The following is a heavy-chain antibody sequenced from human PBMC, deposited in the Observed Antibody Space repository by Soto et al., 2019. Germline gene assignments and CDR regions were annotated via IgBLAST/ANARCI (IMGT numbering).Heavy chain of an antibody. J-gene: IGHJ4*02. D-gene: IGHD6-13*01. Sequence: RGSLILYCAPSDFTFSIYGMDWVRQAPGKGLEWVAVITYDGSNKYYGDSVKGRFTISRDNSKNTLYLQMNSLRAEDTAVYYCAKSFIAAAGKEGYFDYWGQGTMVTVSS. CDR1: DFTFSIYG. CDR2: ITYDGSNK. CDR3: AKSFIAAAGKEGYFDY. V-gene: IGHV3-30*18.